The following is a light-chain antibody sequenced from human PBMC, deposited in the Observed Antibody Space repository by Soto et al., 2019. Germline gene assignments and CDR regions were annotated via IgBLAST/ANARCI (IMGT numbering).Light chain of an antibody. CDR1: QTISSY. CDR2: AAS. Sequence: DIQMTQSPSSLSASVGDRVTITCRASQTISSYLNWYQQKPGKAPKLLIFAASSLQSGVPSRFSGGGSGTDFTFTIGSLQPEDFATYFCQQSFSTPLTLGGGTKVDIK. CDR3: QQSFSTPLT. V-gene: IGKV1-39*01. J-gene: IGKJ4*01.